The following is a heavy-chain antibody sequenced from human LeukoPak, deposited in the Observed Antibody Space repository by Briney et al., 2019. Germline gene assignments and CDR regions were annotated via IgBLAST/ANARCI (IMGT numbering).Heavy chain of an antibody. V-gene: IGHV4-61*02. CDR1: GGSISSGSYY. J-gene: IGHJ4*02. D-gene: IGHD3-10*01. Sequence: SQTLSLTCTVSGGSISSGSYYWSWIRQPAGKGLEWIGRIYTSGSTNYNPSLKSRVTISVDTSKNQFSLKLSSVTAADTAVYYCARDEHYYGSGSPPDWGQGTLVTVSS. CDR2: IYTSGST. CDR3: ARDEHYYGSGSPPD.